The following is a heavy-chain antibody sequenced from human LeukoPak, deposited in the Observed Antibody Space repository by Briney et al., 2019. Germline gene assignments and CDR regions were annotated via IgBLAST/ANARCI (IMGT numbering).Heavy chain of an antibody. CDR1: GFPFSTHS. Sequence: GGSLRLSCAASGFPFSTHSLNWVRQAPGKGLEWVSSISAGGDFVYYGDSVKGRFTMSRDNAKNSLHLQMDSLTGEDTAVYYCARDPLGTEQPWGQGTLVTVSS. V-gene: IGHV3-21*01. CDR3: ARDPLGTEQP. J-gene: IGHJ5*02. D-gene: IGHD6-13*01. CDR2: ISAGGDFV.